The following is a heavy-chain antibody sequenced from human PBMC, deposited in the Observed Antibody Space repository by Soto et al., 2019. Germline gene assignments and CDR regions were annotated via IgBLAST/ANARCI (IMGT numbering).Heavy chain of an antibody. Sequence: QVQLVQSGAEVKKPGASVKVSCKASGYNFTSYYVHWVRQAPGQRLEWMGIINLSTGGTNYPQKFQGKFTTTRDTSTSTVYMELSSRSSEDAAIYSCASDSWDTTLFKWGRSFDYWGQGTLVTVSS. D-gene: IGHD5-18*01. J-gene: IGHJ4*02. CDR2: INLSTGGT. CDR1: GYNFTSYY. V-gene: IGHV1-46*01. CDR3: ASDSWDTTLFKWGRSFDY.